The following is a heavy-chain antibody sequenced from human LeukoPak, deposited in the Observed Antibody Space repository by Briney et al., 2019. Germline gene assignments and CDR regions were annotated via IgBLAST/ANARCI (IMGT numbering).Heavy chain of an antibody. Sequence: PGGSLRLSRAASGFTLSSYSMSWVRQAPGKGLEWVANIKQDGSEKYYVDSVKGRFTISRDNAKNSLYLQMTSLRAEDTAVYYCARVGDYDILAGSRGNDAFDIWGQGTMVTVSS. CDR1: GFTLSSYS. V-gene: IGHV3-7*01. J-gene: IGHJ3*02. CDR2: IKQDGSEK. D-gene: IGHD3-9*01. CDR3: ARVGDYDILAGSRGNDAFDI.